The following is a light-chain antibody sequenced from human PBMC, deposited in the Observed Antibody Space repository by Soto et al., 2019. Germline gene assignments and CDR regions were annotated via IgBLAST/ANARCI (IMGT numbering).Light chain of an antibody. CDR1: ISNIGSNT. V-gene: IGLV1-44*01. CDR3: AAWDDSLNGPV. CDR2: SNN. Sequence: QSVLTQPPSASGTPGQRVTISCSGSISNIGSNTVNWYQQLPGTAPKLLIYSNNRLPSGVPDRFSGSKSGTSASLAISGLQSEDEADYYCAAWDDSLNGPVFGGGTKLTVL. J-gene: IGLJ2*01.